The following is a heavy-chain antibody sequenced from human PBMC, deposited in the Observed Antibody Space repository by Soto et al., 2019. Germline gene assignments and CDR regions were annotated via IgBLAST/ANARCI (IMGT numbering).Heavy chain of an antibody. CDR3: ARVPFGFYYYGMDV. V-gene: IGHV4-31*03. CDR1: GGSISSGGYY. Sequence: PSETLSLTCTVSGGSISSGGYYWSWIRQHPGKGLEWIGYIYYSGSTYYNPSLKSRVTISVDTSKNQFSLKLSSVTAADTAVYYCARVPFGFYYYGMDVWGQGTTVTVSS. CDR2: IYYSGST. D-gene: IGHD3-10*01. J-gene: IGHJ6*02.